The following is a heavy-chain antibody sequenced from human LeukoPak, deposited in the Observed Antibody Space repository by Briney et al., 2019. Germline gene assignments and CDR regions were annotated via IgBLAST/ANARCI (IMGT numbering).Heavy chain of an antibody. CDR1: GGSISSYY. V-gene: IGHV4-59*01. D-gene: IGHD2-2*01. CDR3: ARGGIVVVPAAPDDAFDI. J-gene: IGHJ3*02. Sequence: SETLSLTCTVSGGSISSYYWSWIRQPPGKGLEGIGYIYYSGSTNYNPSLKSRVTISVDTSKNQFSLKLSSVTAADTAVYYCARGGIVVVPAAPDDAFDIWGQGTMVTVSS. CDR2: IYYSGST.